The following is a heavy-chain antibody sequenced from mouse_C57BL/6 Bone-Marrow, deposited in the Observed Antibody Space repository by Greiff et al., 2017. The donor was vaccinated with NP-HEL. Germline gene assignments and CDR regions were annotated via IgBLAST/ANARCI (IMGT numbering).Heavy chain of an antibody. V-gene: IGHV1-81*01. J-gene: IGHJ2*01. CDR1: GYTFTSYG. D-gene: IGHD4-1*01. CDR2: IYPRSGNT. Sequence: VQLQESGAELARPGASVKLSCKASGYTFTSYGISWVKQRTGQGLEWIGEIYPRSGNTYYNEKFKGKATLTADKSSSTAYMELRSLTSEDSAVYFCARSNWDVPLDYWGQGTTLTVSS. CDR3: ARSNWDVPLDY.